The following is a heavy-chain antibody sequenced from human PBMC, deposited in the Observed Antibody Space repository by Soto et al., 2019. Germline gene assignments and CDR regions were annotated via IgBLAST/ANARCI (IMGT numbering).Heavy chain of an antibody. J-gene: IGHJ4*02. D-gene: IGHD3-3*01. V-gene: IGHV3-15*07. CDR1: GFSITNTW. Sequence: EVQLVESGGGLVQPGGSLRLSCAASGFSITNTWMHWVRQAPGKGLEWVGRVKSKADGGTADYAAPVKGRFTVSRDDSKDTQYLKMSNLKMEDTAVYYCNSYPDFWGGHTPLWGPGTLVTVSS. CDR2: VKSKADGGTA. CDR3: NSYPDFWGGHTPL.